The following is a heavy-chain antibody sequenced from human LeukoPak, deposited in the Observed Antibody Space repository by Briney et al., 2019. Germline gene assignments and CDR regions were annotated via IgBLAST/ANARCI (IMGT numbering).Heavy chain of an antibody. Sequence: PSQTLSLTCTVSGGSISSGSYYWRWIRQPAGKGLEWIGRIYTSGNTNYNPSLKSRVTISVDTSKNHFSLKLTSVTAADTAVYYCAREDMQVAIYYFDYWGQGTLVTVSS. V-gene: IGHV4-61*02. CDR3: AREDMQVAIYYFDY. CDR1: GGSISSGSYY. CDR2: IYTSGNT. D-gene: IGHD2-15*01. J-gene: IGHJ4*02.